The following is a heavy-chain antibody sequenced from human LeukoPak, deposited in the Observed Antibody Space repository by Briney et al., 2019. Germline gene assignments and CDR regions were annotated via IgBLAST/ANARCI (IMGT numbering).Heavy chain of an antibody. CDR1: GFTSSSDW. CDR2: INSDGSST. J-gene: IGHJ3*02. V-gene: IGHV3-74*01. D-gene: IGHD3-10*01. CDR3: ARSGYYADDAFDI. Sequence: GGSLRLSCAASGFTSSSDWMHWVRQAPGKGLVWVSRINSDGSSTTYADSVKGRFTISRDNAKNTLYLQMNSLRAEDTAVYYCARSGYYADDAFDIWGQGTMVTVSS.